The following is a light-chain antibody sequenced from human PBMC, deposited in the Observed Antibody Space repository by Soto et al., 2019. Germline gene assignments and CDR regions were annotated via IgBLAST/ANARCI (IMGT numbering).Light chain of an antibody. Sequence: EIVLTQSPGTLSLSPGERATLSCRASQSVNNNYLAWYQQKPGQAPRLFIYGASSRATGIPDRFSGSGSGTDFTLTISRLEPEDVAVYYCQQYGSSQYTFGQGTKLEIK. J-gene: IGKJ2*01. CDR3: QQYGSSQYT. CDR1: QSVNNNY. V-gene: IGKV3-20*01. CDR2: GAS.